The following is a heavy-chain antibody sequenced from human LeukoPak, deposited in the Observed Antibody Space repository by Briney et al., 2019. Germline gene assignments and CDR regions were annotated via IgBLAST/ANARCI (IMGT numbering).Heavy chain of an antibody. CDR1: GFTGSNNY. V-gene: IGHV3-53*01. D-gene: IGHD4-17*01. CDR3: IVFGDSNH. Sequence: GGSLRLSCAASGFTGSNNYMSWVRQAPGKGLEWVSAIHSSGGTYYADSVKGRFSISRDTSKNTLYLQINSLRVEDTAVYYCIVFGDSNHWGQGTLVTVSS. J-gene: IGHJ5*02. CDR2: IHSSGGT.